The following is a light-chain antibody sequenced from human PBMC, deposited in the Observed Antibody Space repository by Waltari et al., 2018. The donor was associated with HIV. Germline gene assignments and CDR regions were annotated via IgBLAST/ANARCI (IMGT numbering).Light chain of an antibody. Sequence: QSALTQPRSVSGSPGPSVTISCTGTSADIGFYNHVSWYQQQPGRAPRIMFYDVTKRSPWAPDRFSGSKSGNTASLTISGLRTEDEADYHCCSYAGTYTWVFGGGTKLTVL. V-gene: IGLV2-11*01. CDR2: DVT. CDR3: CSYAGTYTWV. J-gene: IGLJ3*02. CDR1: SADIGFYNH.